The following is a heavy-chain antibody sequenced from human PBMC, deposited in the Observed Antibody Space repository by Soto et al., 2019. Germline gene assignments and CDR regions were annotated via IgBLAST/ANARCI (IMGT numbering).Heavy chain of an antibody. CDR2: ISASGGST. CDR1: GFTFSNSA. V-gene: IGHV3-23*01. Sequence: VQLLESGGGLVLPGGSLRLSCAASGFTFSNSAINWVRQAPGKGLEWVSTISASGGSTYYADSVKGRFTISIDNSKNTLDLQMNSLRAEDTAVYYCARDESTGYFETGNYWGQGTLVTVSS. CDR3: ARDESTGYFETGNY. J-gene: IGHJ4*02. D-gene: IGHD3-9*01.